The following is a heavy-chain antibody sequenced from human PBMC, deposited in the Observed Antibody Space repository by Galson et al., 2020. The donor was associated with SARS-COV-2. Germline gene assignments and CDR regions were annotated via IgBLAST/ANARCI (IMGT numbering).Heavy chain of an antibody. CDR1: GGSISSTSIF. D-gene: IGHD3-22*01. CDR2: IYYSGST. CDR3: ARLFAHFDSSGYYNYFDY. V-gene: IGHV4-39*01. J-gene: IGHJ4*02. Sequence: SETLSLTCTVSGGSISSTSIFWGWIRQPPGKGLEWIGNIYYSGSTYYNPSLGSRVTMSVDTSKNQFSLELLSVTAADTAVYYCARLFAHFDSSGYYNYFDYWGQGTLLTVSP.